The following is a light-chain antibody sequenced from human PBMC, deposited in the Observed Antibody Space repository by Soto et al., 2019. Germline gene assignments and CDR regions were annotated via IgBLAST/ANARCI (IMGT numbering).Light chain of an antibody. CDR2: GAS. J-gene: IGKJ5*01. V-gene: IGKV3-15*01. CDR1: QSVSSN. CDR3: KQYNNWPL. Sequence: IVMTQSPATLSVSPGERTTLSCRASQSVSSNLAWYQQKPGQAPRLLIYGASTKATGIPAQCSGSGSGTKFTLTFSSLQSEDFAVYYCKQYNNWPLFGQRTRLEIK.